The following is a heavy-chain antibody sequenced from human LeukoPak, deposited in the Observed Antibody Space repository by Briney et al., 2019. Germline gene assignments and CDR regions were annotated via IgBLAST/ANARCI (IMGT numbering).Heavy chain of an antibody. CDR2: INPNSGGT. CDR1: GYTFTGYY. CDR3: AREGGVGSGSYWFDP. J-gene: IGHJ5*02. D-gene: IGHD3-10*01. Sequence: GASVKVSCKASGYTFTGYYMHWVRQAPGQGLEWMGWINPNSGGTSYAQKFQGRVTMTRDTSISTAYMELSRLRSDDTAVYYCAREGGVGSGSYWFDPWGQGTLVTVSS. V-gene: IGHV1-2*02.